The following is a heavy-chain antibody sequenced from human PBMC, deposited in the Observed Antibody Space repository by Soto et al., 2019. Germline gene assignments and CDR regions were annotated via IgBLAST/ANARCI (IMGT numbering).Heavy chain of an antibody. CDR2: IYPGGSDT. D-gene: IGHD1-26*01. Sequence: GASVKISCKGSGYSFTSYWIGWVRQMPGKGLEWMGIIYPGGSDTRYSPSFQGQVTISADKSISTAYLQWSSLKASDTAMYYCARRRSGSYFGAFDIWGQGTMVTVSS. CDR1: GYSFTSYW. J-gene: IGHJ3*02. CDR3: ARRRSGSYFGAFDI. V-gene: IGHV5-51*01.